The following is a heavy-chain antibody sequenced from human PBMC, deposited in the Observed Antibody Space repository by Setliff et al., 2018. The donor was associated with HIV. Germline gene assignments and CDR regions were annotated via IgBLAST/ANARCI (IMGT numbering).Heavy chain of an antibody. Sequence: SETLSLTCTVSDSGTYYWSWIRQPAGKGLEWIGRVSSRGDTNYNPSLKSRVSMSVDTSKNQFSLKLTSVTASDTAVYYCARAAAGNTGPFDLWGQGSPVTVSS. CDR3: ARAAAGNTGPFDL. CDR1: DSGTYY. V-gene: IGHV4-4*07. CDR2: VSSRGDT. D-gene: IGHD4-17*01. J-gene: IGHJ4*02.